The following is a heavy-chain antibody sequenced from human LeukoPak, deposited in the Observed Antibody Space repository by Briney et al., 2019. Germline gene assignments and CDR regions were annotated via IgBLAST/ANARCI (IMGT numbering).Heavy chain of an antibody. V-gene: IGHV3-23*01. J-gene: IGHJ4*02. CDR1: GFSVSKFV. Sequence: GGSLRLSCAASGFSVSKFVMRWVRQAPGKGLEWVSSVSGSDDSGSGDGTYYADSVRGRFTISRDNSRNTVYLQMNSLRVEDTAMYYCTKEGFYWGQGTLVTVSS. CDR2: VSGSDDSGSGDGT. CDR3: TKEGFY.